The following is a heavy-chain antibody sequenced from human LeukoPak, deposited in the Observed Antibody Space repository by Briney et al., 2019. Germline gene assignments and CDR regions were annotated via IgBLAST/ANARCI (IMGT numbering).Heavy chain of an antibody. D-gene: IGHD6-13*01. CDR2: ISVYNGNT. Sequence: ASVKVSCKASGYTFTSFGISWVRQAPGQGLEWMGWISVYNGNTNYAQKLQGRVTMTTGTSTSTAYMELRSLRSDDTAVYYCARDIAAADKRYYFDYWGQGTLVTVSS. CDR1: GYTFTSFG. V-gene: IGHV1-18*01. CDR3: ARDIAAADKRYYFDY. J-gene: IGHJ4*02.